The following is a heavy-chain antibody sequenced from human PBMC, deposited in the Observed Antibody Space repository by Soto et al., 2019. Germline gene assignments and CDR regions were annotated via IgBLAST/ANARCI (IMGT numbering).Heavy chain of an antibody. CDR2: ISGSGGST. Sequence: PGGSLRLSCAASGFTFSSYAMRWVRQAPGKGLEWVSAISGSGGSTYYADSVKGRFTISRDNAKNSLYLQMNSLRAEDTAVYYCARDGFCSGYAFDIWGQGTMVTVSS. CDR3: ARDGFCSGYAFDI. CDR1: GFTFSSYA. V-gene: IGHV3-23*01. J-gene: IGHJ3*02. D-gene: IGHD3-3*01.